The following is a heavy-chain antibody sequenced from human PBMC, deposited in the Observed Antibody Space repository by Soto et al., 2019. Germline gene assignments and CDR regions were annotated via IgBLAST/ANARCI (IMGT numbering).Heavy chain of an antibody. D-gene: IGHD3-3*01. CDR1: GFTFSSYW. Sequence: GGSLRLSCAASGFTFSSYWMSWVRQAPGKGLEWVANIKQDGSEKYYVDSVKGRFTISRDNAKNSLYLQMNSLRAEDTAVYYCATSDYDFWSGYYTGAFDIWGQGTMVTVSS. CDR2: IKQDGSEK. CDR3: ATSDYDFWSGYYTGAFDI. J-gene: IGHJ3*02. V-gene: IGHV3-7*01.